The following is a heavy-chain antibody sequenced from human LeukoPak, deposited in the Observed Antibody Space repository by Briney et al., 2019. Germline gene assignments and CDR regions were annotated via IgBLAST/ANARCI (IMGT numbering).Heavy chain of an antibody. V-gene: IGHV3-23*01. Sequence: GGSLRLSCAASGFTFSSYAMSWVRQAPGKGLEWVSAISGSGGSTYYADSVKGRFTISRDNSKNTLYLQMNSLRAEDTAVYYCAKDSGAGQWLIQVAWVWGQGTLVTVSS. D-gene: IGHD6-19*01. CDR3: AKDSGAGQWLIQVAWV. J-gene: IGHJ4*02. CDR1: GFTFSSYA. CDR2: ISGSGGST.